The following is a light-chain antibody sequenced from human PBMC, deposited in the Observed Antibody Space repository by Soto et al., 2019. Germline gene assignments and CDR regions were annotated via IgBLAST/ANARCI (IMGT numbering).Light chain of an antibody. CDR1: QGVGST. Sequence: EIVLTQSPGTLSLSPGERVTLSCRASQGVGSTLAWYRQQPGQAPRLLIYDAYIRASGVPARFSGSGSGTEFTLTISGLQSEDFAVYFCQHYKTWPLAFGGGTKVEIK. CDR3: QHYKTWPLA. CDR2: DAY. V-gene: IGKV3-15*01. J-gene: IGKJ4*01.